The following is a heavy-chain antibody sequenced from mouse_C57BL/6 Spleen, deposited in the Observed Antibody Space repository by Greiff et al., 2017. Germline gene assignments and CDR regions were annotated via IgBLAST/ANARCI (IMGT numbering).Heavy chain of an antibody. CDR1: GYSFTSYY. J-gene: IGHJ4*01. CDR3: AREGFNSNYAMDY. V-gene: IGHV1-66*01. CDR2: IYPGSGNT. D-gene: IGHD1-3*01. Sequence: VQLQQSGPELVKPGASVKISCKASGYSFTSYYIHWVKQRPGQGLEWIGWIYPGSGNTKYNEKFKGKATLTADTSSSTAYMQLSSLTSEDSAVYYCAREGFNSNYAMDYWGQGTSVTVSS.